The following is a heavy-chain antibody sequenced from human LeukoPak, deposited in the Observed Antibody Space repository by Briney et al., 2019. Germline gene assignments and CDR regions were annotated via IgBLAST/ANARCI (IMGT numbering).Heavy chain of an antibody. Sequence: SQTLSLTCTVSGGSISSYYWSWIRQPPGKGLEWIGYIYYSGSTNYNPSLKSRVTISVDTSKNQFSLKLSSVTAADTAVYYCARSAGDYDFWRGYYTRYFDYWGQGTLVTVSS. V-gene: IGHV4-59*08. CDR3: ARSAGDYDFWRGYYTRYFDY. CDR1: GGSISSYY. D-gene: IGHD3-3*01. CDR2: IYYSGST. J-gene: IGHJ4*02.